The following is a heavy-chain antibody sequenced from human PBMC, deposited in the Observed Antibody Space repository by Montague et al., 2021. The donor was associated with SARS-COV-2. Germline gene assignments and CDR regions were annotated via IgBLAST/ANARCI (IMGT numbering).Heavy chain of an antibody. CDR1: GGSFSGYY. CDR3: ARWDPQTLTLIGLRGKSASDX. CDR2: INHSETTNN. V-gene: IGHV4-34*01. D-gene: IGHD4-23*01. Sequence: SETLSLTCAVYGGSFSGYYWTWIRQSHGQGMEWIAEINHSETTNNNFNPSLRSRVTISVDTSKSQFSLKLSSVTAADTGVYYCARWDPQTLTLIGLRGKSASDXWGQGTLVTVSS. J-gene: IGHJ4*02.